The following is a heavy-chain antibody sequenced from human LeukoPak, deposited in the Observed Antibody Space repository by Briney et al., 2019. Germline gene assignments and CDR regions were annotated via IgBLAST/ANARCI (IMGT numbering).Heavy chain of an antibody. CDR3: ARDGPVEDYDSSGPDY. CDR1: GFTFSSYS. J-gene: IGHJ4*02. Sequence: GGSLRLSCAASGFTFSSYSMNWVRQAPGKGLEWVSYISSSSSTIYYADSVKGRFTISRDNAKNSLYLQMNSLRAEDTAVYYCARDGPVEDYDSSGPDYWGQGTLVTVSA. V-gene: IGHV3-48*01. CDR2: ISSSSSTI. D-gene: IGHD3-22*01.